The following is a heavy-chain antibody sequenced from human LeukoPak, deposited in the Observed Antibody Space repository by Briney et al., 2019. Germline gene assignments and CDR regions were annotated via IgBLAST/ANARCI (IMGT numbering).Heavy chain of an antibody. Sequence: GGSLRLSCAASGFTFSVYGMNWVLQAPGKGLEWVSYISNSGSTVTYADSVKGRFTISRDNAKNSLYLQMSSLRVEDTAVYYCARVKWSSAWSGYWGQGVLVTVSS. D-gene: IGHD6-19*01. CDR3: ARVKWSSAWSGY. CDR2: ISNSGSTV. CDR1: GFTFSVYG. J-gene: IGHJ4*02. V-gene: IGHV3-48*01.